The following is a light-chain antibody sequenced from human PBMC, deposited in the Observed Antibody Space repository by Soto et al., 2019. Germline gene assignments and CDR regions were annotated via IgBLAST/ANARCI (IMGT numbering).Light chain of an antibody. J-gene: IGKJ1*01. CDR1: QTISSW. CDR2: KAS. CDR3: QQYNSYSPT. V-gene: IGKV1-5*03. Sequence: DIQMTQSPSTLSGSVGDRVTITCRASQTISSWLAWYQQKPGKAPKLLIYKASTLKSGVPSRFSGRGSGTEFTLTISSLQPEDFATYYCQQYNSYSPTFGQGTKVDI.